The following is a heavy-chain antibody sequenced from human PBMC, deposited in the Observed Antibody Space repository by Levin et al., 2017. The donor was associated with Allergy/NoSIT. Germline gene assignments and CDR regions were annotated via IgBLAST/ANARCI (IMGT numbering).Heavy chain of an antibody. CDR2: IYLSGST. Sequence: SETLSLTCAVSGGSISSGGYSWSWIRQPPGKGLEWIGNIYLSGSTNDNPSLKSRVTMSVDRSKNQFSLKLSYVTAAYTAVYYCARVAGYSYGYYFDYWGPGTLVTVSS. CDR3: ARVAGYSYGYYFDY. V-gene: IGHV4-30-2*01. J-gene: IGHJ4*02. D-gene: IGHD5-18*01. CDR1: GGSISSGGYS.